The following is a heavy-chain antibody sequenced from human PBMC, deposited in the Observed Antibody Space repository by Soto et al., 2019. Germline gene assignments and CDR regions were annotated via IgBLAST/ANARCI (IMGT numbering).Heavy chain of an antibody. J-gene: IGHJ5*02. CDR3: ARDHTYGSGTSYGHNWFDP. D-gene: IGHD3-10*01. CDR2: IWFDGSNK. CDR1: GFTFSSYG. V-gene: IGHV3-33*08. Sequence: GGSLRLSCAASGFTFSSYGMQWVRQAPGKGLEWVAVIWFDGSNKYYADSVKGRFTISRDNSKNTLYLQMNSLRAEDTAVYYCARDHTYGSGTSYGHNWFDPWGQGTLVTVSS.